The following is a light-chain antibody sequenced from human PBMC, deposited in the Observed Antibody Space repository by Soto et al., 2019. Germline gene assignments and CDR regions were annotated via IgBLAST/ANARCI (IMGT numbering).Light chain of an antibody. J-gene: IGKJ4*01. V-gene: IGKV1-9*01. CDR1: QGISSY. CDR3: QQLNSFPLT. CDR2: AAS. Sequence: IQLTQSPSSLSASVGDRVTITCRASQGISSYLVWYQQKPGKAPKLLIFAASTLQGGVPPRFSGSGSGTDFTLTISSLQPEDFATYYCQQLNSFPLTFGGGTKVDIK.